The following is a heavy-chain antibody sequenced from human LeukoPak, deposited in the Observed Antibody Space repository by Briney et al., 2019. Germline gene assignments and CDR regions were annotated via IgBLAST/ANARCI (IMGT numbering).Heavy chain of an antibody. V-gene: IGHV1-2*02. CDR3: ARRGTRDRTSPLWFDP. J-gene: IGHJ5*02. CDR2: INPNSGGT. Sequence: ASVKVSCKASGYTFIGYYIHWVRQAPGQGLEWMGWINPNSGGTNYAQKFQGRVTMTRDTSISTAYMELSRLRSDDTAVYYCARRGTRDRTSPLWFDPWGQGTLVTVSS. CDR1: GYTFIGYY. D-gene: IGHD1-14*01.